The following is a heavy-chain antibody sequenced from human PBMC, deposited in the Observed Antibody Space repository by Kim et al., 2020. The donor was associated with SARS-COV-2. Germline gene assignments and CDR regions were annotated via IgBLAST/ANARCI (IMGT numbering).Heavy chain of an antibody. J-gene: IGHJ6*02. V-gene: IGHV3-53*01. Sequence: GGTTFYADSVKGRFTISRDKSKNPLYLQMNSLRAEDTAVYYCARLPYGMDVWGQGTTVTVSS. CDR3: ARLPYGMDV. CDR2: GGTT.